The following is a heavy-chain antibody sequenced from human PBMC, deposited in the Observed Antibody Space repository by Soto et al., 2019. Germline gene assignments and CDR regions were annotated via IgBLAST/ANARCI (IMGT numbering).Heavy chain of an antibody. D-gene: IGHD4-4*01. V-gene: IGHV1-69*12. CDR1: GGTFSSSA. Sequence: QVQLVQSGAEMKEPGSSVKVSCKTSGGTFSSSAISWLRQAPGQGLEWMGGINPLFRTPDYAQKFQGRVTIAADESTSTAYMELSSLRSEDTAVYYCARDNDRLQLGGNYYYILDVWGQGTTITGSS. J-gene: IGHJ6*02. CDR3: ARDNDRLQLGGNYYYILDV. CDR2: INPLFRTP.